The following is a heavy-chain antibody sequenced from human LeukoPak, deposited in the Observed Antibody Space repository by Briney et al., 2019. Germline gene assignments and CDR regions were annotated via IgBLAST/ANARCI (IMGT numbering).Heavy chain of an antibody. CDR2: IYYSGST. V-gene: IGHV4-39*07. CDR1: GGSISSSSYY. D-gene: IGHD4-17*01. Sequence: SETLSLTCTVSGGSISSSSYYWGWIRQPPGKGLEWIGNIYYSGSTYYNASLKSRVTISVDSSKNQFSLRLTSVTAADTAVYFCARDLLGYGDRFDNWGQGTLVTVSS. CDR3: ARDLLGYGDRFDN. J-gene: IGHJ4*02.